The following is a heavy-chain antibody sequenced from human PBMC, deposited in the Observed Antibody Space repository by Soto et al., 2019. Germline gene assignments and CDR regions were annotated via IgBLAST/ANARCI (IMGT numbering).Heavy chain of an antibody. D-gene: IGHD3-16*02. V-gene: IGHV1-24*01. Sequence: APVKGSCKASGYTFTSYHINWRRHAPGKGLEWMGGFDPEDGETIYAQKFQGRVTMTEDTSTDTAYMELSSLRSEDTAVYYCATVSDYIWGSYRSNWFDPWGQGTLVTVSS. J-gene: IGHJ5*02. CDR1: GYTFTSY. CDR2: FDPEDGET. CDR3: ATVSDYIWGSYRSNWFDP.